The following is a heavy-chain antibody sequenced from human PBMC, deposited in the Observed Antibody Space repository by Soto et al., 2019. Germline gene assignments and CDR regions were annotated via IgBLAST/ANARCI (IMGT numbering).Heavy chain of an antibody. V-gene: IGHV4-34*01. J-gene: IGHJ4*02. CDR2: MNHSGST. CDR1: GGSFSGYY. D-gene: IGHD2-15*01. Sequence: QVQLQQWGAGLLKPSETLSLTCAVYGGSFSGYYWSWIRQPPGKGLAWIGEMNHSGSTTYNPPLKRRDTISVDTSKNPFSLKLSSVTAAYTAVYYCARGRVEVVVVAAPPYNFDYWGQGTMVTVSS. CDR3: ARGRVEVVVVAAPPYNFDY.